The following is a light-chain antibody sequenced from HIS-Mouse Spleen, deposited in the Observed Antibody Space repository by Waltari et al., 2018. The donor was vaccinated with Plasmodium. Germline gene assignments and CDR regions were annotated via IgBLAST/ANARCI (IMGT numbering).Light chain of an antibody. J-gene: IGLJ2*01. CDR1: SSDVGGYNY. CDR3: SSYAGSNNLV. CDR2: EVS. Sequence: QSALTQPPSASGSPGQSVTIPCTGISSDVGGYNYVSWYQQHPGKAPKLMIYEVSKRPSGVPDRFSGSKSGNTASLTVSGLQAEDEADYYCSSYAGSNNLVFGGGTKL. V-gene: IGLV2-8*01.